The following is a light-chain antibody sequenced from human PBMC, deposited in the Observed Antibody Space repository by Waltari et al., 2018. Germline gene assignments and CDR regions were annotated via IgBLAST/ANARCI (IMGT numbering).Light chain of an antibody. CDR2: DVS. Sequence: QSALTQPASVSGSPGQSITISCTGTSSDVGGYSYVSWYHQHPGKAPKLMIYDVSNRPEGLYNRCSGSNAGNTASRTISGLQAEDEADYYCSSYTTRSTVVFGGGTKVTVL. J-gene: IGLJ2*01. CDR3: SSYTTRSTVV. CDR1: SSDVGGYSY. V-gene: IGLV2-14*03.